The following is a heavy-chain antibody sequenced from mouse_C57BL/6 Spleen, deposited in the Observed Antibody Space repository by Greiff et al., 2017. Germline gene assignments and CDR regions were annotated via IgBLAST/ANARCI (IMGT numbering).Heavy chain of an antibody. CDR3: AIYGSSDVDYFGY. D-gene: IGHD1-1*01. CDR1: GYTFTSYW. CDR2: IHPNSGST. J-gene: IGHJ2*01. V-gene: IGHV1-64*01. Sequence: QVQLKQPGAELVKPGASVKLSCKASGYTFTSYWMHWVKQRPGQGLEWIGMIHPNSGSTNYNEKFKSKATLTVDKSSSTAYMQLSSLTSEDSAVYYCAIYGSSDVDYFGYWGQGTTLTVSS.